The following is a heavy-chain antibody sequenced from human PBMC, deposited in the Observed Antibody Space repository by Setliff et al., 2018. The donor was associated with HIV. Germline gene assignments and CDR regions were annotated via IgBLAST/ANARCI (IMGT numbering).Heavy chain of an antibody. Sequence: SETLSLTCTVSGGSISSNNYYWGWIRQPPGKGLEWIGSIFYSETVYYGGRTYYSPSLKSGVTISVDTSKSQFSLKLSSVTAADTAVYYCARGVPLLPPHYWGQGTLVTVSS. CDR3: ARGVPLLPPHY. CDR2: IFYSETVYYGGRT. J-gene: IGHJ4*02. D-gene: IGHD2-21*02. V-gene: IGHV4-39*07. CDR1: GGSISSNNYY.